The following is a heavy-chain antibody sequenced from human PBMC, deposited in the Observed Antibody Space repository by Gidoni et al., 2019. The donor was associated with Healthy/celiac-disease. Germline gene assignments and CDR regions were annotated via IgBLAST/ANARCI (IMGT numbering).Heavy chain of an antibody. CDR1: GFSLSTSGVG. CDR2: IYWDDDK. J-gene: IGHJ4*02. CDR3: AHLGDNLVLDY. V-gene: IGHV2-5*02. D-gene: IGHD2-2*01. Sequence: QITLKESGPTLVKPTQTLTLTCTFSGFSLSTSGVGVGWIRQPPGKALEWLALIYWDDDKRSSPSLKSRLTVTKDTSKNQVVLTMTNMDPVDTATYYCAHLGDNLVLDYWGQGTLVTVSS.